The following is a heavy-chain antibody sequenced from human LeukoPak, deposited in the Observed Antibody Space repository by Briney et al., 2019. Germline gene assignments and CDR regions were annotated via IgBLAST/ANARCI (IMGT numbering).Heavy chain of an antibody. CDR1: GGTFSSYA. J-gene: IGHJ4*02. V-gene: IGHV1-46*01. CDR2: INPSGGST. CDR3: ARDRYASDY. Sequence: ASVKVSCKASGGTFSSYAISWVRQAPGQGLEWMGIINPSGGSTSYAQKFQGRVTMTRGTSTSTVYMELSSLRSEDTAVYYCARDRYASDYWGQGTLVTVSS. D-gene: IGHD2-2*01.